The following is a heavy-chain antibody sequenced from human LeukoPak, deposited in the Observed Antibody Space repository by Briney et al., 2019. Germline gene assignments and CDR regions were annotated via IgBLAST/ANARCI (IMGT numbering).Heavy chain of an antibody. Sequence: GGSLRLSCAGSGFSFTSHWMSWVRQAPAKGLEWVANIKEDGSEKYYVDSVKGRFTISRDNAKNSLSLQMNSLRAEDTAVYYCARGVGWFDPWGQGTLDTVSS. CDR2: IKEDGSEK. CDR3: ARGVGWFDP. J-gene: IGHJ5*02. V-gene: IGHV3-7*04. D-gene: IGHD3-3*01. CDR1: GFSFTSHW.